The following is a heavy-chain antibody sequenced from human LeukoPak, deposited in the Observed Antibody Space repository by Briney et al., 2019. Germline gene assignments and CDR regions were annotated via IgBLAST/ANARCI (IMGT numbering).Heavy chain of an antibody. CDR1: GFTFSSYA. CDR3: ARDPIILRYFDWYEGSYGMDV. D-gene: IGHD3-9*01. J-gene: IGHJ6*02. CDR2: ISYDGSNK. Sequence: GGSLRLSCAASGFTFSSYAMHWVRQAPGKGLEWVAVISYDGSNKYYADSVKGRFTISRDNSKNTLYLQMSSLRAEDTAVYYCARDPIILRYFDWYEGSYGMDVWGQGTTVTVSS. V-gene: IGHV3-30-3*01.